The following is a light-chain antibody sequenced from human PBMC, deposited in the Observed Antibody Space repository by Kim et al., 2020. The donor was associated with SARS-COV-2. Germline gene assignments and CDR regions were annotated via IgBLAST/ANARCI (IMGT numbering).Light chain of an antibody. V-gene: IGLV3-9*01. CDR2: RYS. Sequence: ALGETARISCGGSNIGSKNVHWCLQKPGLAPVLVIYRYSNRPSGIPERFSGANSGNTATLTISRARARDEADNYCQVWDSSTGVFGGGTRLTVL. J-gene: IGLJ3*02. CDR3: QVWDSSTGV. CDR1: NIGSKN.